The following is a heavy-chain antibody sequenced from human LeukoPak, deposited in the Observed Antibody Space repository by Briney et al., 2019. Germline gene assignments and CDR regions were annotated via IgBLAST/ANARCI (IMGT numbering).Heavy chain of an antibody. CDR1: GGSISSSSYY. D-gene: IGHD6-13*01. CDR2: IYYSGST. J-gene: IGHJ4*02. CDR3: ARAGSWQGALDY. V-gene: IGHV4-39*07. Sequence: SETLSLTCTVSGGSISSSSYYWGWIRQPPGKGLEWIGSIYYSGSTYYNPSLKSRVTISVDTSKNQFSLKLTSVTAADTAVYYCARAGSWQGALDYWGQGTLVTVS.